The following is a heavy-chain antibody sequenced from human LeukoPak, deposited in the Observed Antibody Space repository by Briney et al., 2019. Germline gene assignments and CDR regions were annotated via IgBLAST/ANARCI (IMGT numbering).Heavy chain of an antibody. CDR2: INHSGST. V-gene: IGHV4-34*01. CDR1: GGSFSGYY. D-gene: IGHD3-10*01. Sequence: SETLSLTCAVYGGSFSGYYWSWIRQPPGKGLEWIGEINHSGSTNYNPSLKSRVTISVDTSKNQFSLKLSSLTAADTAVYYCTRVKLWRAGSGSYYLYYYYMDVWGKGTTVTVSS. J-gene: IGHJ6*03. CDR3: TRVKLWRAGSGSYYLYYYYMDV.